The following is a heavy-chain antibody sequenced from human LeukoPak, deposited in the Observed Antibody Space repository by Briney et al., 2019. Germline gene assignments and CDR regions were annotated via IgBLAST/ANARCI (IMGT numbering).Heavy chain of an antibody. V-gene: IGHV3-9*01. D-gene: IGHD5-18*01. CDR2: ISYHSGTI. CDR3: AKGEQSGYSYGSDY. Sequence: AGGSLRLSCAASGFTFGDYGMHWVRQPPGKGLEWVSGISYHSGTIGYADSVKGRFTISRGNAKNSLYLQMNSLRAEDTALYYCAKGEQSGYSYGSDYWGQGTLVTVSS. J-gene: IGHJ4*02. CDR1: GFTFGDYG.